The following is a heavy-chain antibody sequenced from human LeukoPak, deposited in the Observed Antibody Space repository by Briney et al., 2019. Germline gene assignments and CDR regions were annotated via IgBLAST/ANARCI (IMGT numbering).Heavy chain of an antibody. V-gene: IGHV4-34*01. CDR1: GGSFSGYY. D-gene: IGHD2-2*01. CDR2: INHSGST. Sequence: SETLSLTCAVYGGSFSGYYWSWIRQPPGKGLEWIGEINHSGSTNYNPSLKSRVTISVGTSKNQFSLKLSSVTAADTAVYYCASGDCSSTSCINWFDPWGQGTLVTVSS. CDR3: ASGDCSSTSCINWFDP. J-gene: IGHJ5*02.